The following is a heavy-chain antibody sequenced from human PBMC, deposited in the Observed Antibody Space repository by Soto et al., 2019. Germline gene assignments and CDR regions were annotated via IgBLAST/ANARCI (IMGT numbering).Heavy chain of an antibody. J-gene: IGHJ3*02. Sequence: GESLKISCQGSGYNFTTYWINWVRQMPGKGLEWMGRIDPSDSYTDYSPSFQGHVTISADKSIRTAYVQWTSLQASDTAMYYCARLHPSHAFNIWGQGTMVT. CDR3: ARLHPSHAFNI. V-gene: IGHV5-10-1*01. CDR1: GYNFTTYW. CDR2: IDPSDSYT.